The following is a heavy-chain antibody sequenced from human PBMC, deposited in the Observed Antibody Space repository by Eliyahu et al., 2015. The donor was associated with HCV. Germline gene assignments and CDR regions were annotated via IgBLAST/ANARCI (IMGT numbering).Heavy chain of an antibody. CDR3: ARDRPDPPFGGSSWAD. CDR1: GFTFSSYS. J-gene: IGHJ4*02. V-gene: IGHV3-21*01. Sequence: EVQLVESGGGLVKPGGSLRLSCXASGFTFSSYSMNWVRQAPGKGLEWVSSISSSSSYIYYADSVKGRFTISRDNAKNSLYLQMNSLRAEDTAVYYCARDRPDPPFGGSSWADWGQGTLVTVSS. CDR2: ISSSSSYI. D-gene: IGHD6-13*01.